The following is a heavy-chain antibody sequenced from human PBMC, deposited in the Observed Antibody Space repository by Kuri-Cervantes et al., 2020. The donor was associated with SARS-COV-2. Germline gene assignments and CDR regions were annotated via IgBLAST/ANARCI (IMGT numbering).Heavy chain of an antibody. D-gene: IGHD6-13*01. CDR1: GGSISSSSYY. CDR2: IYYSGST. V-gene: IGHV4-39*01. Sequence: SETLSLTCTVSGGSISSSSYYWGWIRQPPGKGLEWIGSIYYSGSTYYNPSLKSRVTTSVDTSKNQFSLKLSSVTAADTAVYYCARGSSWYSTGPYWGQGTLVTVSS. CDR3: ARGSSWYSTGPY. J-gene: IGHJ4*02.